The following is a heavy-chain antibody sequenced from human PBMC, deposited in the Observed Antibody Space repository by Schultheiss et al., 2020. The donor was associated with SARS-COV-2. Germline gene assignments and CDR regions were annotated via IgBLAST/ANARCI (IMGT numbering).Heavy chain of an antibody. CDR2: ISGSGGST. Sequence: GGSLRLSCAASGFTFSDYYMRWVRQAPGKGLEWVSAISGSGGSTYYADSVKGRFTISRDNAKNSLYLQMNSLRAEDTAVYYCVALRLWERYYYGMDVWGQGTTVTVSS. V-gene: IGHV3-11*04. J-gene: IGHJ6*02. CDR3: VALRLWERYYYGMDV. D-gene: IGHD5-18*01. CDR1: GFTFSDYY.